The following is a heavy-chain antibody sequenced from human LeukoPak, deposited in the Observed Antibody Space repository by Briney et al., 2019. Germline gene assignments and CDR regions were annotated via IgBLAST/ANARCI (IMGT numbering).Heavy chain of an antibody. V-gene: IGHV1-3*03. CDR3: ARGKYYYGSGSFDP. CDR1: GYTFTSYA. Sequence: ASVKVSCKASGYTFTSYAMHWVRQAPGQRLEWMGWINAGNGNTKYSQEFQGRVTMTRNTSISTAYMELSSLRSEDTAVYYCARGKYYYGSGSFDPWGREPWSPSPQ. D-gene: IGHD3-10*01. J-gene: IGHJ5*02. CDR2: INAGNGNT.